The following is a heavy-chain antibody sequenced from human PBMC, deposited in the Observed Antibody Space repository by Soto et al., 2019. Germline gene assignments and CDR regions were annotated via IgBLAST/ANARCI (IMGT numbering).Heavy chain of an antibody. CDR1: GDSISNLDYF. CDR3: ARGRYCLTGRCFPDWFDS. D-gene: IGHD7-27*01. CDR2: IYKSATT. V-gene: IGHV4-30-4*01. J-gene: IGHJ5*01. Sequence: SETLSLTCSVSGDSISNLDYFWAWIRQPPGQALEYIGYIYKSATTYYNPSFESRVAISVDTSKSQFSLNVTSVTAADTAVYFCARGRYCLTGRCFPDWFDSWGQGALVTVS.